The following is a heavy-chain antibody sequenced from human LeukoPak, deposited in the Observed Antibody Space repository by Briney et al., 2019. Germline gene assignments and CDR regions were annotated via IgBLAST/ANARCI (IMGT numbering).Heavy chain of an antibody. CDR2: IYPGDSDP. CDR3: ARTLTREPNAFDI. D-gene: IGHD2-15*01. J-gene: IGHJ3*02. V-gene: IGHV5-51*01. Sequence: GESLKISCKGSGYYFTSYWIGWVRQKPGKDLEWMGIIYPGDSDPRYSPSFQGQVTMSADKSISTSYLQWNSLKASDTAMYYCARTLTREPNAFDIWGQGTLVTVSS. CDR1: GYYFTSYW.